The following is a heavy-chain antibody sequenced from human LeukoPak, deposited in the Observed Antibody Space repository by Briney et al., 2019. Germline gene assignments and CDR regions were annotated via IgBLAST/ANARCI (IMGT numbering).Heavy chain of an antibody. D-gene: IGHD6-13*01. J-gene: IGHJ3*02. Sequence: PGGSLRLSCAASGFTFSSYAMHWVRQAPGKGLEWVSGISWNSGSIGYADSVKGRFTISRDNAKNSLYLQMNSLRAEDTALYYCAKDTPHSWGAFDIWGQGTMVTVSS. CDR3: AKDTPHSWGAFDI. CDR1: GFTFSSYA. CDR2: ISWNSGSI. V-gene: IGHV3-9*01.